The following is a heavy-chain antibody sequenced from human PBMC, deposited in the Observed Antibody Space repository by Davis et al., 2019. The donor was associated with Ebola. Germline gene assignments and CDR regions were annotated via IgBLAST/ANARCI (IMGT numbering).Heavy chain of an antibody. CDR3: ARAACSSTSCYLYFDY. V-gene: IGHV4-34*01. CDR2: INHSGST. Sequence: PSETLSLTCAVYGGSFSGYYWSWIRQPPGKGLEWIGEINHSGSTNYNPSLKSRVTISVDTSKNQFSLKLSSVTAADTAVYYCARAACSSTSCYLYFDYWGQGTLVTVSS. J-gene: IGHJ4*02. D-gene: IGHD2-2*01. CDR1: GGSFSGYY.